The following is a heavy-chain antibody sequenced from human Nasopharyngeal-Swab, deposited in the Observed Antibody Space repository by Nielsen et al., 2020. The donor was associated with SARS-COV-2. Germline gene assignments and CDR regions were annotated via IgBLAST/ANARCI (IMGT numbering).Heavy chain of an antibody. CDR3: ARHSSGSSSLYYYYYYYMDV. V-gene: IGHV5-10-1*01. D-gene: IGHD6-6*01. CDR2: IDPSDSYT. Sequence: GESLKISCKGSGYSFTSYWISWVRQMPGKGLEWMGRIDPSDSYTNYSTSFQGHVTIPADKSISTAYLQWSSLKASDTAMYYCARHSSGSSSLYYYYYYYMDVWGKGTTVTVSS. CDR1: GYSFTSYW. J-gene: IGHJ6*03.